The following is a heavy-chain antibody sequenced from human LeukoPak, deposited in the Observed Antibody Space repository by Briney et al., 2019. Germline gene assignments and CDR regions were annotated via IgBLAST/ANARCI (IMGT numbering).Heavy chain of an antibody. CDR3: ARNNWNFGFFTHYYYYMDV. J-gene: IGHJ6*03. V-gene: IGHV1-69*13. D-gene: IGHD1-7*01. CDR1: GGTFSSYA. CDR2: IIPIFGTA. Sequence: GASVKVSCKASGGTFSSYAISWVRQAPGQGLEWMGGIIPIFGTANYAQKFQGRVTITADESTSTAYMELSSLRSEDTAVYYCARNNWNFGFFTHYYYYMDVWGKGTTVTVSS.